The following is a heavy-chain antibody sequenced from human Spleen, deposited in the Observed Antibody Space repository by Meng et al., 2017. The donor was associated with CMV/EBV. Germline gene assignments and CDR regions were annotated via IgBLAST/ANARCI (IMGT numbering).Heavy chain of an antibody. J-gene: IGHJ4*02. Sequence: GGSLRLSCAASGFTFSSYGMHWVRQAPGKGLEWVAVIWYDGSNKYYADSVKGRFTISRDNSKNTLYLQMNSLRAEDTAVYYCAKDTTSEWLLDYWGQGTLVTVS. CDR1: GFTFSSYG. CDR2: IWYDGSNK. V-gene: IGHV3-33*06. CDR3: AKDTTSEWLLDY. D-gene: IGHD3-3*01.